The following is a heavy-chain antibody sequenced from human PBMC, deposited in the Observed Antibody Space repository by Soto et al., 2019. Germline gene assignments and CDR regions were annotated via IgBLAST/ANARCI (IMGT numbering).Heavy chain of an antibody. V-gene: IGHV4-59*01. CDR1: GGSISSYY. D-gene: IGHD2-15*01. Sequence: QVQLQESGPGLVKPSETLSLTCTVSGGSISSYYWSWLRQPPGKGLEWIGYIYDSGSTNYNPSLKSRVTISVDTSKNQFSLRLTSVTAADTAVYCCAADARCWGQGTLVTVSS. J-gene: IGHJ4*02. CDR3: AADARC. CDR2: IYDSGST.